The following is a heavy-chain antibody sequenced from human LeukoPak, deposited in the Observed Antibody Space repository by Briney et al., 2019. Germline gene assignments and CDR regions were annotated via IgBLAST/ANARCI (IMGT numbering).Heavy chain of an antibody. CDR3: ARHFYGSGSYYSSPYFDY. Sequence: SETLSLTCTVSGGSISSSSYYWGWIRQPPGKGLEWIGSIYYSGSTYYNPSLKSRVTISVDTSKNQFSLKLSSVTAADTAVYYCARHFYGSGSYYSSPYFDYWGQGTLVTVSS. D-gene: IGHD3-10*01. CDR2: IYYSGST. J-gene: IGHJ4*02. V-gene: IGHV4-39*01. CDR1: GGSISSSSYY.